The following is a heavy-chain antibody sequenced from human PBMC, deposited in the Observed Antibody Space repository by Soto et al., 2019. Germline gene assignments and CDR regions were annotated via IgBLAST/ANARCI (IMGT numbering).Heavy chain of an antibody. J-gene: IGHJ5*02. CDR3: ARDRPIRDSASPSFDP. CDR2: IYHNGSP. CDR1: GGYISSTNW. D-gene: IGHD3-10*01. Sequence: SETLSLTCVVSGGYISSTNWWTWVRQPPGKRLEWIGEIYHNGSPTYSPSLRGRATISVDKSNNQFSLRLRSVTAADTAIYYCARDRPIRDSASPSFDPWGPGIQVTVSS. V-gene: IGHV4-4*02.